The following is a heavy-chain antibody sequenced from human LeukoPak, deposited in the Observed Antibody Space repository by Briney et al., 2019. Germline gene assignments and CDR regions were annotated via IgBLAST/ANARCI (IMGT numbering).Heavy chain of an antibody. V-gene: IGHV3-48*03. Sequence: PGGSLRLSCAASGFTLSIYEMNWVRQAPGKGLEWVSYISGGSTMDYADSVKGRFTISRDNARNSLYLQMNSLRGEDTAVYYCARDGLGGRDDAFDTWGQGTMVTVSS. J-gene: IGHJ3*02. D-gene: IGHD3-16*01. CDR2: ISGGSTM. CDR3: ARDGLGGRDDAFDT. CDR1: GFTLSIYE.